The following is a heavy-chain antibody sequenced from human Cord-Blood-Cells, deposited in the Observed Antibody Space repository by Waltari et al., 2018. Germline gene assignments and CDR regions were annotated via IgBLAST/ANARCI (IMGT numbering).Heavy chain of an antibody. Sequence: QVQLVQSGAEVKKPGFSVTVSCKASGGTFSSSAISWVRQAPGQGLEWMGGIIPIFGTANYAQKFQGRVTITADESTSTAYMELSSLRSEDTAVYYCATYSEGYCSSTSCYDYWGQGTLVTVSS. D-gene: IGHD2-2*01. V-gene: IGHV1-69*12. CDR2: IIPIFGTA. CDR3: ATYSEGYCSSTSCYDY. CDR1: GGTFSSSA. J-gene: IGHJ4*02.